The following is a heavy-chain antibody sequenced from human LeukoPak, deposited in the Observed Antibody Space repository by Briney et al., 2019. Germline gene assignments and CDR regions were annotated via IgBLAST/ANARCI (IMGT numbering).Heavy chain of an antibody. CDR2: INPNSGGT. CDR3: ARAGWDSTGPNTPWFDP. D-gene: IGHD2-2*01. V-gene: IGHV1-2*02. Sequence: ASVKVSCKASGYTFTGYYMHWVRQAPGQGLEWMGWINPNSGGTNYAQKFQGRVTMTRDTSISTDYMELSRLRSDDTAVYYCARAGWDSTGPNTPWFDPWGQGTLVTVSS. J-gene: IGHJ5*02. CDR1: GYTFTGYY.